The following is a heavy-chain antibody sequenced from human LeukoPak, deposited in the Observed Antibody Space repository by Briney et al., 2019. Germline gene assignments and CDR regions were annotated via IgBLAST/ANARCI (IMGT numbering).Heavy chain of an antibody. D-gene: IGHD5-18*01. V-gene: IGHV4-39*07. CDR1: GGSISSSSYY. Sequence: KPSETLSLTCTVSGGSISSSSYYWGWIRQPPGKGLEWIGSIYYSGSTYYNPSLKSRVTISVGTSKNQFSLKLSSVTAADTAVYYCAGGGYSYVTNWGQGTLVTVSS. J-gene: IGHJ4*02. CDR3: AGGGYSYVTN. CDR2: IYYSGST.